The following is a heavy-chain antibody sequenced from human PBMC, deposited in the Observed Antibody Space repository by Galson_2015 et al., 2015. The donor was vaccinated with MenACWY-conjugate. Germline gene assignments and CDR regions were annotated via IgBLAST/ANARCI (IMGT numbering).Heavy chain of an antibody. J-gene: IGHJ6*03. Sequence: SLRLSCAVSGFTFRQYAMSWVRQAPGTGLEWVAIISDSGAATHYIDSVKGRFTISRDNSKNTLYLQMSRLRAEDTALYYCAKDFYMDVWGKGTTVAVSS. CDR3: AKDFYMDV. CDR1: GFTFRQYA. V-gene: IGHV3-23*01. CDR2: ISDSGAAT.